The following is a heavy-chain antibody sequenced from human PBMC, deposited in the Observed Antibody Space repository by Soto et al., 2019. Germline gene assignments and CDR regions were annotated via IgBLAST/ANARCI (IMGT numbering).Heavy chain of an antibody. CDR3: ARDPHGDYILSYFDY. J-gene: IGHJ4*02. CDR1: GFTFSNYA. Sequence: QVQLLESGGGVVQPGRSLRLSCAASGFTFSNYAMHWVRQAPGKGLEWVAVISYDGSNKYYADSVKGRFTISRDNSKNTLYLQMNSLRAEDTAVYYCARDPHGDYILSYFDYWGQGTLVTVSS. V-gene: IGHV3-30-3*01. CDR2: ISYDGSNK. D-gene: IGHD4-17*01.